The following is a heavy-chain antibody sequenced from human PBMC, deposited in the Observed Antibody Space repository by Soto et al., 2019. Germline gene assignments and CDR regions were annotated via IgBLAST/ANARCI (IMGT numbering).Heavy chain of an antibody. D-gene: IGHD3-10*01. Sequence: PGGSLRLSCVASGFTFRNYAMSWVRQAPGKGLEWVSGISASGGSTYYADSVKGRFTISRDNSKNTLYLQMNSLRAEDTAVYYCARDYYGSGRYFRFDYWGQGTLVTVSS. CDR1: GFTFRNYA. CDR2: ISASGGST. J-gene: IGHJ4*02. CDR3: ARDYYGSGRYFRFDY. V-gene: IGHV3-23*01.